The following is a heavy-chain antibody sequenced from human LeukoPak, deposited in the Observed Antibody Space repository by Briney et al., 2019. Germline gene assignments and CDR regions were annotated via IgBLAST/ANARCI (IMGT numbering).Heavy chain of an antibody. V-gene: IGHV3-74*01. J-gene: IGHJ4*02. CDR1: GFTFSSYA. CDR2: INSDGSST. CDR3: ATGDSSGWYLDY. D-gene: IGHD6-19*01. Sequence: GGSLRLSCAASGFTFSSYAMSWVRQAPGKGLVWVSRINSDGSSTSYADSVKGRFTISRDNAKNTLYLQMNSLRAEDTAVYYCATGDSSGWYLDYWGQGTLVTVSS.